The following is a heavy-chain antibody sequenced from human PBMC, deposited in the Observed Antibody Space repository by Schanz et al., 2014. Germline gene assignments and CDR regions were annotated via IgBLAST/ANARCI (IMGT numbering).Heavy chain of an antibody. D-gene: IGHD2-2*01. J-gene: IGHJ4*02. Sequence: QVQLVQSAPEVKKPGASVKVSCEASGYTFTSYYIHWFRQAPGQGLEWMGLINPSVGNTNYAQSLQGRVTVTRDTSTSTVYMELSSLRSEDTAVYYCARGGFFDSTSFDSWGQGTLVTVSS. V-gene: IGHV1-46*03. CDR3: ARGGFFDSTSFDS. CDR1: GYTFTSYY. CDR2: INPSVGNT.